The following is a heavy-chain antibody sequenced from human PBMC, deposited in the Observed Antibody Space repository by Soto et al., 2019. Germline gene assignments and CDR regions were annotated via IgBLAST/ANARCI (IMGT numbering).Heavy chain of an antibody. V-gene: IGHV2-5*02. Sequence: QITLKESVPPLVQTTQTLTLTCTFSGITLTTQGVHVVWIRQPPGKALEWLALISCDDNEVYSPSLKNRLTITKDTANSKVVLTLATVDAVDTATYDCVYRDFGDYFFQFWGQGILVNVAS. D-gene: IGHD4-17*01. CDR2: ISCDDNE. CDR1: GITLTTQGVH. CDR3: VYRDFGDYFFQF. J-gene: IGHJ4*02.